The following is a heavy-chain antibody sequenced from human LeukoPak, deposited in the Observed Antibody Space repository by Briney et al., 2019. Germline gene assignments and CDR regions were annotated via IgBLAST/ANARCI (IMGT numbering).Heavy chain of an antibody. CDR3: ALSGSTGRYAFDI. CDR2: ISYDGSNK. CDR1: GFTFSTYS. Sequence: GGSLRLSCAASGFTFSTYSMHWVRQAPGKGLEWVAVISYDGSNKYYADSVKGRFTISRDNSKKTLYLQMNSLRAEDTAVYYCALSGSTGRYAFDIWGQGTMVTVSS. D-gene: IGHD1-26*01. V-gene: IGHV3-30-3*01. J-gene: IGHJ3*02.